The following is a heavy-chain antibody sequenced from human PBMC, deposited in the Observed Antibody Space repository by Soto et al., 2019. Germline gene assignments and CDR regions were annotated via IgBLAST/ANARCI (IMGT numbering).Heavy chain of an antibody. J-gene: IGHJ4*02. V-gene: IGHV3-23*01. CDR3: AKLESSSYQTDS. Sequence: VQLLESGGGLVQPGGSLRVSCAASGFTFSSHAMNWVRQAPGKGLEWVSGISSGSGTYYADSVKGRFTISRDNSKNTLYLQMNSLRAEDTAVYYCAKLESSSYQTDSWGQGTLVTVSS. CDR1: GFTFSSHA. CDR2: ISSGSGT. D-gene: IGHD6-13*01.